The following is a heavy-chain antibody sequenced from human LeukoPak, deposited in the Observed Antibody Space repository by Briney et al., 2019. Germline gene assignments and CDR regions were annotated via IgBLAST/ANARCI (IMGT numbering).Heavy chain of an antibody. CDR1: GYTFTTYD. D-gene: IGHD3-22*01. CDR3: ARARYYFDSSAYFDY. J-gene: IGHJ4*02. V-gene: IGHV1-8*03. Sequence: ASVKVSCKASGYTFTTYDINWVRQTTGQGLEWMGRMNPNTGNTGHAQKFQGRVTITRNTSTNTVYMELSSLRSEDAAIYYCARARYYFDSSAYFDYWGQGTLVTVSS. CDR2: MNPNTGNT.